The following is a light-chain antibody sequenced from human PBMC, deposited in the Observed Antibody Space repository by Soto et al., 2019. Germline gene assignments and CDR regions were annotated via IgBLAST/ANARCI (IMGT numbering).Light chain of an antibody. CDR1: QSISIY. Sequence: DIQMTQSPSSLSTSVGDRVTITCRASQSISIYLNWYQQKPGKAPKLLIYAASNLQSGVPPRFSGSGSGTDFTLTISSLQPEDVATYYCQKYDSALGTFGQGTKVDIK. CDR2: AAS. V-gene: IGKV1-39*01. CDR3: QKYDSALGT. J-gene: IGKJ1*01.